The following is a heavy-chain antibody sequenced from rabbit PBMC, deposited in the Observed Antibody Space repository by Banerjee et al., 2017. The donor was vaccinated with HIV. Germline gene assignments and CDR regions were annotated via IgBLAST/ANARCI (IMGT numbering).Heavy chain of an antibody. CDR3: ARRTTNNYGGYFVL. CDR2: IYTGSGDNT. V-gene: IGHV1S45*01. D-gene: IGHD6-1*01. J-gene: IGHJ4*01. Sequence: QEQLVESGGGLVKPEGSLKPSCTASGFSFSNKAVMCWVRQAPGKGQEWIDCIYTGSGDNTYYASWAKGRFTVSRSSSTAVTLQMTSLTVADTATYFCARRTTNNYGGYFVLWGPGPLVTVS. CDR1: GFSFSNKAV.